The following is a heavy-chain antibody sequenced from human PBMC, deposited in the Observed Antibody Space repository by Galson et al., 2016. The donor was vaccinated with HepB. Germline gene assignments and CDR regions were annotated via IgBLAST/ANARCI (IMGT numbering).Heavy chain of an antibody. D-gene: IGHD5-18*01. V-gene: IGHV3-33*03. CDR1: GFSLGTYG. CDR3: AKDRGGIQLWGLHGMDV. J-gene: IGHJ6*02. Sequence: SLRLSCAASGFSLGTYGMNWVRQAPGKGLEWVAFTWYDGSIEYYADSVQGRFSISRDKSKNTLYLEMNSLRAEDTAVCFCAKDRGGIQLWGLHGMDVWGQGTTVTVSS. CDR2: TWYDGSIE.